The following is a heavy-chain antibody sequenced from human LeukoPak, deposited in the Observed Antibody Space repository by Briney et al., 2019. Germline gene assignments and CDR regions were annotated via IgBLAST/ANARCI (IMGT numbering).Heavy chain of an antibody. CDR2: ISDSGGST. V-gene: IGHV3-23*01. D-gene: IGHD2/OR15-2a*01. J-gene: IGHJ6*02. CDR1: GFTFSNYV. CDR3: VKSAHSNSALYYYGLDV. Sequence: RPGGSLRLSCAASGFTFSNYVMGWVRQAPGKGLEWISTISDSGGSTYYADSVEGRFAISRDNPKKTLSLQMNGLRAEDTAIYYCVKSAHSNSALYYYGLDVWGQGTTVTVSS.